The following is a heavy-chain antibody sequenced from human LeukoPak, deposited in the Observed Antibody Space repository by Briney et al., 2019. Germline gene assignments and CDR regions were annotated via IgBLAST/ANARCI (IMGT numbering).Heavy chain of an antibody. CDR2: INPSGGST. J-gene: IGHJ4*02. V-gene: IGHV1-46*01. CDR1: GYTFTSYY. CDR3: ARGGTSGWRTPNDDY. Sequence: ASVKVSCKASGYTFTSYYMHWVRQAPGQGLEWMGIINPSGGSTSYAQKFQGRVTMTRDMSTSTVYMELKSLRSDDTAVYYCARGGTSGWRTPNDDYWGQGTLVTVSS. D-gene: IGHD6-19*01.